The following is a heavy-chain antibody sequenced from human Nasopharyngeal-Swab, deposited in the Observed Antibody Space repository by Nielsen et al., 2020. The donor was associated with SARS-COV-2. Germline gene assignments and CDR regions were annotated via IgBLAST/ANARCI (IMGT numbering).Heavy chain of an antibody. V-gene: IGHV1-8*01. CDR2: MNPNSGNT. Sequence: ASVKVSCKASGYTFTSYDINWVRQATGQGLEWMGWMNPNSGNTGYAQKFQGRVTMTRNTSISTAYMELSSLRSEDTAVYYCARLGASSRMGTMIVVALYYFDYWGQGTLVTVFS. CDR3: ARLGASSRMGTMIVVALYYFDY. CDR1: GYTFTSYD. D-gene: IGHD3-22*01. J-gene: IGHJ4*02.